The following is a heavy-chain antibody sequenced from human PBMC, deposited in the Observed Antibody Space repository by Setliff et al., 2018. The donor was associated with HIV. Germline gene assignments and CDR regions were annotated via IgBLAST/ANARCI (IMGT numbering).Heavy chain of an antibody. Sequence: PGGSLRLSCAVSGFSFSNYNMHWVRQAPGKGLEYVSAITSNMDSTYYGDSVKGRFTISRDNSKNTLYLQMNSLRADDTAIYYCVKDRTDILTGYGDHWGQGTQVTVSS. CDR2: ITSNMDST. V-gene: IGHV3-64D*09. CDR1: GFSFSNYN. J-gene: IGHJ4*02. D-gene: IGHD3-9*01. CDR3: VKDRTDILTGYGDH.